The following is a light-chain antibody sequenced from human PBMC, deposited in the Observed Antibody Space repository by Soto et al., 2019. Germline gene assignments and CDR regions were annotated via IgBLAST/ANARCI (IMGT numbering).Light chain of an antibody. CDR1: SSDVGGYNY. J-gene: IGLJ2*01. CDR3: CSYAGSYTFDVV. V-gene: IGLV2-11*01. Sequence: QSALTQPRSVSGSPGQSVTISCTGTSSDVGGYNYVSWYQQHPGKAPKLMIYDVSKRPSGVSDRFSGSKSGNTASLTISGLQAEDEADYYCCSYAGSYTFDVVFGGGTKVTVL. CDR2: DVS.